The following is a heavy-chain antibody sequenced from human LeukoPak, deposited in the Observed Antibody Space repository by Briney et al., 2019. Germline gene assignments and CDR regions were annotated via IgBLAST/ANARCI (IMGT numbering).Heavy chain of an antibody. V-gene: IGHV4-59*01. CDR1: GSSLTDYF. D-gene: IGHD3-10*01. J-gene: IGHJ5*02. CDR2: MFNNKIS. Sequence: SETLSLTCNVSGSSLTDYFWSWIRQPPGKGLEWIGYMFNNKISNYNPSLKSRVTISIDTSKNQFSLELSAVTAADTAVYYCAREGTRDPNWFDPWGQGTLVTVSS. CDR3: AREGTRDPNWFDP.